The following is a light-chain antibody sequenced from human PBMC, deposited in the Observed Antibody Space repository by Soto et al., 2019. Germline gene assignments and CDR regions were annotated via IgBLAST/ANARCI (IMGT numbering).Light chain of an antibody. V-gene: IGKV1-5*03. CDR3: QHYNSYSPA. CDR1: QSINNW. J-gene: IGKJ1*01. Sequence: DIQMTQSPSTLSASVGDRVTITCRASQSINNWLAWYQQKPGKAPKLLLYEASGLESGVPSRFSGSGSGTEFTLTVSSLQPNDFAIDYCQHYNSYSPAFGQGNKVAIK. CDR2: EAS.